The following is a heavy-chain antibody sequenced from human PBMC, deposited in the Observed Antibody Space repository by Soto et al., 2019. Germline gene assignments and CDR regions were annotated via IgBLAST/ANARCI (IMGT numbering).Heavy chain of an antibody. CDR1: GFTVISND. J-gene: IGHJ3*02. CDR3: ASSPYDSSGYYRDAFDI. CDR2: IYSGGST. Sequence: GGSLRLSCAASGFTVISNDMSWVRQAPGKGLEGGSVIYSGGSTYYADSVKGPFTISRDNSKNTLYLRMNSLRAEETAVYYCASSPYDSSGYYRDAFDIWGQGTMVTVSS. V-gene: IGHV3-53*01. D-gene: IGHD3-22*01.